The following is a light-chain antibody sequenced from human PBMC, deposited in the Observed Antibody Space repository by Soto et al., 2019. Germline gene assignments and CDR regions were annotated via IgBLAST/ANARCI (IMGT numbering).Light chain of an antibody. J-gene: IGLJ2*01. CDR1: SGSIASNY. Sequence: NFMLTQPHSVSESPGKTVTISCTRSSGSIASNYVQWYQQRPGSAPTTVIYEDNHRPSGVPDRFSVSIDSSSNSASLTISGLKTEDEADYYCQSYDSSNREVFGGGTKLTVL. CDR3: QSYDSSNREV. V-gene: IGLV6-57*04. CDR2: EDN.